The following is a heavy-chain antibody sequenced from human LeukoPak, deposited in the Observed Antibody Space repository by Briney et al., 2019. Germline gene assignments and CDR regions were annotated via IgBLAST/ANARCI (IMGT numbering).Heavy chain of an antibody. V-gene: IGHV4-59*01. D-gene: IGHD4-17*01. Sequence: PSETLSLTCTVSGGSISSYYWSWIRQPPGKGLEWIGYIYYSGSTNYNPSLKSRVTISVDTSKNQFSLKLSSVTAADTAVYYCARVRDPYYFDYWGQGTLVTVSS. J-gene: IGHJ4*02. CDR1: GGSISSYY. CDR2: IYYSGST. CDR3: ARVRDPYYFDY.